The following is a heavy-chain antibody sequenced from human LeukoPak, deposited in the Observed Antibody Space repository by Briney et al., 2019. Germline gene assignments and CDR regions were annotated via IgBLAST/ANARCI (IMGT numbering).Heavy chain of an antibody. D-gene: IGHD3-10*01. CDR3: ARSRSGTRWSISIDY. CDR2: VYTSGST. Sequence: SETLSLTCTVSGGSISSYYWSWIRQPAGKGLEWIGRVYTSGSTNYNPSLKSRVTISVDTSKNQFSLRLSSVTAADTALYYCARSRSGTRWSISIDYWGQGTLVTVSS. J-gene: IGHJ4*02. CDR1: GGSISSYY. V-gene: IGHV4-4*07.